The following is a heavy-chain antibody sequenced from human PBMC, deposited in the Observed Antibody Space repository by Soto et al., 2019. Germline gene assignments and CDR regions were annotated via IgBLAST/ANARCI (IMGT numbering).Heavy chain of an antibody. CDR1: GGSISGDY. CDR3: ARLGGYYQAFDS. Sequence: SETLSLTCTVSGGSISGDYWSWIRQSPGKGLEWIGYIYYTGTTKYNPSLKSRLTISVDTSKNQFSLKLSSVTAADTAVYYCARLGGYYQAFDSWGQGTLLTVSS. D-gene: IGHD3-22*01. J-gene: IGHJ4*02. CDR2: IYYTGTT. V-gene: IGHV4-59*08.